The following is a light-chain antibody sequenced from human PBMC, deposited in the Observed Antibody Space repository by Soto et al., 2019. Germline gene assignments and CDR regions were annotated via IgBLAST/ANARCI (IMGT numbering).Light chain of an antibody. CDR3: QSYDSSNPYVV. CDR2: EDN. J-gene: IGLJ2*01. Sequence: NFMLTQPHSVSESPGKTVTISCTRSSGSIASNYVQWYQQRPGSAPTTVIYEDNQRPSGVPDRFSGSIDSSSNSASLTISGLKTEDEADCYCQSYDSSNPYVVFGGGTQLTVL. V-gene: IGLV6-57*04. CDR1: SGSIASNY.